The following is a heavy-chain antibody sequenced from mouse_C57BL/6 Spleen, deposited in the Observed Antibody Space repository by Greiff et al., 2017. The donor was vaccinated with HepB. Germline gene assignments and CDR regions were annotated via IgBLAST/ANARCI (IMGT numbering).Heavy chain of an antibody. CDR3: ASSYYYGSSGAWFAY. CDR1: GYTFTSYW. Sequence: VQLQQPGAELVKPGASVKMSCKASGYTFTSYWITWVKQRPGQGLEWIGDIYPGSGSTNYNEKFKSKATLTVDTSSSTAYMQLSSLTSEDSAVYYCASSYYYGSSGAWFAYWGQGTLVTVSA. CDR2: IYPGSGST. D-gene: IGHD1-1*01. J-gene: IGHJ3*01. V-gene: IGHV1-55*01.